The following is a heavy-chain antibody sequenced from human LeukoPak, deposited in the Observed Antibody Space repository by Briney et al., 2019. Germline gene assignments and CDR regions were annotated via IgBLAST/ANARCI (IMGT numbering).Heavy chain of an antibody. V-gene: IGHV3-23*01. Sequence: GGSLRLSCAASGFTFSTYGMSWVRQAPGKGLEWVSAISGSGGSTYYADSVKGRFTISRDNSKNTLYLQMNSLRAEDTAVYYCANVQQPGDYWGQGTLVTVSS. J-gene: IGHJ4*02. CDR3: ANVQQPGDY. CDR2: ISGSGGST. CDR1: GFTFSTYG. D-gene: IGHD6-13*01.